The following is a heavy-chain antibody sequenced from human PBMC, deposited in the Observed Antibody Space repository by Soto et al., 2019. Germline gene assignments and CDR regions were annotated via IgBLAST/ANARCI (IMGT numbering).Heavy chain of an antibody. V-gene: IGHV3-7*04. CDR2: IKEDGIEK. CDR3: ARDGYRKIDY. CDR1: GFTFSRYW. J-gene: IGHJ4*02. Sequence: GSLRLSCAASGFTFSRYWMTWVRQAPGKGLEWVANIKEDGIEKHYVDSVKGRFTISRDNAKNLVYLQMNSLRAEDTAVYYCARDGYRKIDYWGQGP. D-gene: IGHD5-12*01.